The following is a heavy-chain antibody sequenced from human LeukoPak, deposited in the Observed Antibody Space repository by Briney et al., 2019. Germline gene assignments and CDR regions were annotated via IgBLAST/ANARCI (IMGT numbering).Heavy chain of an antibody. CDR1: EFTVSSNY. D-gene: IGHD3-10*01. J-gene: IGHJ5*02. Sequence: GGSLRLSCTVSEFTVSSNYMSWVRQAPGKGLEWVSVIYSGGSTYNADPVKGRFIISRDNSKNTLYLQMNSLRAEDTAVYYCASTRSWIFVHWGQGTLVTVSS. V-gene: IGHV3-66*01. CDR2: IYSGGST. CDR3: ASTRSWIFVH.